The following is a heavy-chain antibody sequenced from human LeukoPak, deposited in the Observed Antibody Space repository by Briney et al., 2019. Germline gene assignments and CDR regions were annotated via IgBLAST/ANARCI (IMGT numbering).Heavy chain of an antibody. D-gene: IGHD3-3*01. Sequence: GGSLRLSCAASGFTFSGSAMHWVRQASGKGLEWVGRIRSKASSYATAYAASVKGRFTISRDDSKNTAYLQMNSLKTEDTAVYYCTRHVYDFWSGYYYFDYWGQGTLVTVSS. J-gene: IGHJ4*02. CDR3: TRHVYDFWSGYYYFDY. V-gene: IGHV3-73*01. CDR2: IRSKASSYAT. CDR1: GFTFSGSA.